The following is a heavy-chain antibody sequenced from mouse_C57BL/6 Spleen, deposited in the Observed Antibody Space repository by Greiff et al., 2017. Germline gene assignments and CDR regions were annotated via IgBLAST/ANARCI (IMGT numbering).Heavy chain of an antibody. J-gene: IGHJ4*01. CDR1: GYEFSSDW. Sequence: VQLQQSGAELVKPGASVTISCKASGYEFSSDWLNWVKQRPGKGLEGIGQFFPGDGDTNYNGKFKGTATLTADKSSSTAYMKLSSLTSEDSAVYFCARIWDYAMDYWGQGTSVTVSS. V-gene: IGHV1-80*01. CDR3: ARIWDYAMDY. CDR2: FFPGDGDT.